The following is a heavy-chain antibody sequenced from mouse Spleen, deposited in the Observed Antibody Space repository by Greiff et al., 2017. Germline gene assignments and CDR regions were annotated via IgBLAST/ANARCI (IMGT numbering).Heavy chain of an antibody. CDR2: ISSGGSYT. Sequence: EVKLVESGGDLVKPGGSLKLSCAASGFTFSSYGMSWVRQTPDKRLEWVATISSGGSYTYYPDSVKGRFTIARDNAKNTLYLQMSSQKSEDKAMYYSARPNWDFYLDYWGQGTTLTVSS. J-gene: IGHJ2*01. CDR3: ARPNWDFYLDY. CDR1: GFTFSSYG. D-gene: IGHD4-1*01. V-gene: IGHV5-6*01.